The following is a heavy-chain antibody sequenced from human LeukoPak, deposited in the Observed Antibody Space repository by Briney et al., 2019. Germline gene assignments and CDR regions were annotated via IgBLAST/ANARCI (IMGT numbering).Heavy chain of an antibody. Sequence: GALRLSCAVSGFTFSNFAMNWVRQAPGKGLEWVSGISGRGGITYYADSVKGRFTISRDNSGSTLYLQMDTLRVGDTAVYYCAKGGADIVVLSTYFQHWGQGTLVTVSS. CDR2: ISGRGGIT. J-gene: IGHJ1*01. CDR3: AKGGADIVVLSTYFQH. D-gene: IGHD2-15*01. CDR1: GFTFSNFA. V-gene: IGHV3-23*01.